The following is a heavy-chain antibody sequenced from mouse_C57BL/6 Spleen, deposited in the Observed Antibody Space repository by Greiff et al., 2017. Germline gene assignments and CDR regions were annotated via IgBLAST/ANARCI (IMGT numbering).Heavy chain of an antibody. CDR1: GFNIKDDY. Sequence: EVQLQQSGAELVRPGASVKLSCTASGFNIKDDYMHWVKQRPEQGLEWIGWIDPENGDTEYTPKFQGKATITADTSSNTAYLQLSSLTSEDTAVYYGTTTAQAQFAYWGQGTLVTVSA. V-gene: IGHV14-4*01. CDR2: IDPENGDT. CDR3: TTTAQAQFAY. D-gene: IGHD3-2*02. J-gene: IGHJ3*01.